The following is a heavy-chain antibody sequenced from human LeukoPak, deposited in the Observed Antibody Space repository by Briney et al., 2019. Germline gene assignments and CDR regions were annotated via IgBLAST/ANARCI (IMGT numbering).Heavy chain of an antibody. D-gene: IGHD1-14*01. J-gene: IGHJ6*03. CDR3: ARRTKYYYYMDV. Sequence: SETLSLTCTVSSGSISTSNYYWGWVRQPPGKALEWIGNIFYSGSTYYSPSLKSRVTISLDTSRNQFSLKLNSVTAADTAVYYCARRTKYYYYMDVWGKGTTVTISS. CDR2: IFYSGST. V-gene: IGHV4-39*07. CDR1: SGSISTSNYY.